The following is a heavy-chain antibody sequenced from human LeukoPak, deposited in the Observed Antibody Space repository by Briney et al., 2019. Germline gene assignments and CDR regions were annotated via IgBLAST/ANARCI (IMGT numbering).Heavy chain of an antibody. D-gene: IGHD4-11*01. CDR1: GYTFTSYG. Sequence: ASVKVSCKASGYTFTSYGISWVRQAPGQGLEWMGWISAYNGNTNYAQKLQGRVTMTTDTSTSTAYMELRSLRSDDTAVYYCARDRGLHNYGSYGMDVWGQRTTVTVSS. CDR3: ARDRGLHNYGSYGMDV. J-gene: IGHJ6*02. CDR2: ISAYNGNT. V-gene: IGHV1-18*01.